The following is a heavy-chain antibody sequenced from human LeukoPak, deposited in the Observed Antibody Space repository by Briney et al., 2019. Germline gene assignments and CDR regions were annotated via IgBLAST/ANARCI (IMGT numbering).Heavy chain of an antibody. CDR3: ARDYFYCGGDCFVDY. D-gene: IGHD2-21*02. CDR1: GFTFSDYT. CDR2: ISGGSRSI. Sequence: GGSLRLSCAASGFTFSDYTKNWVRQAPGKGLEWVSSISGGSRSIYYVDSVKGRFTISRDNAKNSLYLQVNSLRAEDTAIYYCARDYFYCGGDCFVDYWGQGTLVTVSS. J-gene: IGHJ4*02. V-gene: IGHV3-21*04.